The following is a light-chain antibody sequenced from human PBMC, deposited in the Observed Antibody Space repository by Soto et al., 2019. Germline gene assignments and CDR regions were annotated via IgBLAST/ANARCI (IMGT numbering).Light chain of an antibody. Sequence: DIQMTQSPTSLSASVGDSVSITCQASQGVKKYLSWYQQKPGKAPKLLVYDASTLEVGVPSRFIGSGSGTHFTFTISSLEPEDFATYFCHQYDSLPLTFGGGTKVDIK. CDR2: DAS. J-gene: IGKJ4*01. CDR1: QGVKKY. V-gene: IGKV1-33*01. CDR3: HQYDSLPLT.